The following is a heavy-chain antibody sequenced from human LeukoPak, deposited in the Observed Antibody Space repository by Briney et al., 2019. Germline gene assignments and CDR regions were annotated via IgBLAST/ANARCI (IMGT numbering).Heavy chain of an antibody. Sequence: SETLSLTCAVYGGSFSGYYWSWIRQPPGKGLGWIGEINHSGSTNYNPSLKSRVTISVDTSKNQFSLKLSSVTAADTAVYYCARDIVVVPAAYSLSYYYHYMDVWGKGTTVTVSS. CDR1: GGSFSGYY. V-gene: IGHV4-34*01. J-gene: IGHJ6*03. CDR3: ARDIVVVPAAYSLSYYYHYMDV. D-gene: IGHD2-2*01. CDR2: INHSGST.